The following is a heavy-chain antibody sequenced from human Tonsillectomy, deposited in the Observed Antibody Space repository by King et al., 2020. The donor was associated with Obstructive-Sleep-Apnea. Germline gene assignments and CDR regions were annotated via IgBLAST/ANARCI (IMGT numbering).Heavy chain of an antibody. J-gene: IGHJ4*02. CDR3: ARSYYDFWSGLDY. CDR2: IYYSGST. CDR1: GGSVSSGSYY. V-gene: IGHV4-61*01. Sequence: QLQESGPGLVKPSETLSLTCTVSGGSVSSGSYYWSWIRQPPGKGLEWIGYIYYSGSTNYNPSLTSRVTISVETSKNQFSLKLSSVTAADTAVYYCARSYYDFWSGLDYWGQGTLVTVSS. D-gene: IGHD3-3*01.